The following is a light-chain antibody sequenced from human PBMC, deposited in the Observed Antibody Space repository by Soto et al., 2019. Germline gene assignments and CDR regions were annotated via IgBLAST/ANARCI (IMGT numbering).Light chain of an antibody. J-gene: IGLJ7*01. CDR1: SGDVLCYDG. V-gene: IGLV2-23*01. Sequence: QSAPTQPASVSGSPGQSITISCTGASGDVLCYDGVSWYQHHPGKAPKLILYEGSNRPSGVSNLFSGPKAGHMASPTISGLHAEDEAYYYCCFSAYNSVWLFGGGTQLTVL. CDR3: CFSAYNSVWL. CDR2: EGS.